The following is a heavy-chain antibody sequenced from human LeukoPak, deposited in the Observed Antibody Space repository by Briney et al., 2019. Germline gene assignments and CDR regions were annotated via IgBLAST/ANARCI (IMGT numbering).Heavy chain of an antibody. CDR3: ARWRTDRSGIDP. J-gene: IGHJ5*02. D-gene: IGHD3-3*01. CDR1: GGSISSYY. CDR2: IYYSGST. V-gene: IGHV4-59*08. Sequence: SEILSLTCTVSGGSISSYYWSWIRQPPGKGLEWIGYIYYSGSTNYNPSLKSRVTISVDTSKNQFSLKLSSVTAADTAVYYCARWRTDRSGIDPWGQGTLVTVSS.